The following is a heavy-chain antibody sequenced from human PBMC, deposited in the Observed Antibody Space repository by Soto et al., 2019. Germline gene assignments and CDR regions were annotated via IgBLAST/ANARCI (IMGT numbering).Heavy chain of an antibody. CDR1: GGTFSSYA. V-gene: IGHV1-69*13. CDR2: IIPIFGTA. Sequence: SVKVSGKASGGTFSSYAISWVRQAPGQGLEWMGGIIPIFGTANYAQKFQGRVTITADESTSTAYMELSSLRSEDTAVYYCARGPGYCSGGSCSPVDYWGQGTLVTVSS. CDR3: ARGPGYCSGGSCSPVDY. D-gene: IGHD2-15*01. J-gene: IGHJ4*02.